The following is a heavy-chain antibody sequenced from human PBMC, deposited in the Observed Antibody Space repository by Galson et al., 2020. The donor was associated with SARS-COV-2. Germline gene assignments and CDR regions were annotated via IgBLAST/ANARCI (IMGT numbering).Heavy chain of an antibody. V-gene: IGHV4-61*09. CDR1: GGSMISGSYY. D-gene: IGHD6-19*01. Sequence: TLSLTCTVSGGSMISGSYYWNWIRQPAGKGLEWIGHVFITGTTNYNPSLKSRATISLDTSKNQFSLKLTSVTAADTAVYYCRQFALGAVPIDYWGQGTLVTVSS. CDR2: VFITGTT. CDR3: RQFALGAVPIDY. J-gene: IGHJ4*02.